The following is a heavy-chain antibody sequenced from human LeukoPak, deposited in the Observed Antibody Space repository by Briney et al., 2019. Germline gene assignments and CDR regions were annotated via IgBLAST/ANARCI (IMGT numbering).Heavy chain of an antibody. CDR2: INHSGST. D-gene: IGHD3-10*01. CDR3: ARHGTMVRGAGRAFDI. V-gene: IGHV4-34*01. J-gene: IGHJ3*02. Sequence: SETLSLTCAVYGGSFSGYYWSWIRQPPGKGLEWIGEINHSGSTNYNPSLKSRVTISVDTSKNQFSLKLSSVTAADTAVYYCARHGTMVRGAGRAFDIWGQGTMVTVSS. CDR1: GGSFSGYY.